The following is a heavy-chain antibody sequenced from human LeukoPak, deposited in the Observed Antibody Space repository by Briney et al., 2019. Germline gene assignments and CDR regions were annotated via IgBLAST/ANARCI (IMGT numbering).Heavy chain of an antibody. CDR3: AKAKYCSAGTCYFDY. V-gene: IGHV3-23*01. CDR1: GFTFSSYA. Sequence: GGSLTLSCAASGFTFSSYAMSWVRQAPGKGLEWVSTISSSGDSTYYADSVKGRFTISRDNSKNTLYLQMSSLRAGDTAVYYCAKAKYCSAGTCYFDYWGQGTLVTVSS. CDR2: ISSSGDST. D-gene: IGHD2-15*01. J-gene: IGHJ4*02.